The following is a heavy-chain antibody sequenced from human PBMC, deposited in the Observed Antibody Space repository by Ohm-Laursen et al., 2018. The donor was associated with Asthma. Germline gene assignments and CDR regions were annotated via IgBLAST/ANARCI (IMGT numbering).Heavy chain of an antibody. Sequence: SLRLSCTASGFTFSSYGMHWVRQAPGKGLEWVAVIWYDGSNKYYADSVKGRFTISRDNSKNTLYLQMNSLRAEDTAVYYCARQGTKLEGMDYWGQGTLVTVSS. D-gene: IGHD1-1*01. CDR3: ARQGTKLEGMDY. V-gene: IGHV3-33*08. CDR2: IWYDGSNK. CDR1: GFTFSSYG. J-gene: IGHJ4*02.